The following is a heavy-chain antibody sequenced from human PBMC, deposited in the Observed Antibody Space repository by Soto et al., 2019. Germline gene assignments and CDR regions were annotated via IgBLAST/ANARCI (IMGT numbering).Heavy chain of an antibody. CDR2: THPGNSES. D-gene: IGHD6-13*01. CDR1: GYTFSNQW. CDR3: ATHTSTGYWDC. Sequence: PGESLKISCQGSGYTFSNQWIAWVRQMPGKGLEWMGLTHPGNSESRYSPSIQGQVTMSVDKSISTAFLQWSSLKASDSAMYYCATHTSTGYWDCWGQGTLVTVS. V-gene: IGHV5-51*01. J-gene: IGHJ4*02.